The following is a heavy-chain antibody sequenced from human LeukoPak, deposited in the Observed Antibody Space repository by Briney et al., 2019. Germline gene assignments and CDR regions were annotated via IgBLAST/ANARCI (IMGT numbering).Heavy chain of an antibody. V-gene: IGHV4-39*07. Sequence: NPSETLSLTCTVSGGSISSGSYYWGWIRQPPGKGLEWIGSIYHSGSTYYNPSLKSRVTISVDTSKNQFSLKLSSVTAADTAVYYCARVAGSDYEGYYYYMDVWGKGTTVTVSS. CDR3: ARVAGSDYEGYYYYMDV. D-gene: IGHD4-17*01. CDR1: GGSISSGSYY. J-gene: IGHJ6*03. CDR2: IYHSGST.